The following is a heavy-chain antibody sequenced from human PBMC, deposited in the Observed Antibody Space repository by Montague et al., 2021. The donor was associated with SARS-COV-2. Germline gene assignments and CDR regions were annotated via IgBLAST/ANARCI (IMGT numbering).Heavy chain of an antibody. D-gene: IGHD5-18*01. Sequence: SLRLSCAASEFTVSSNYMSWVRQAPGKGLEWVSVIYSGSSTYYSXPVKGRFTISTDNSKNTLYFQMNSLRAEDTAGYYCASWGYMYETGSDAFDIWGQGKMVTVSS. CDR2: IYSGSST. V-gene: IGHV3-53*01. J-gene: IGHJ3*02. CDR1: EFTVSSNY. CDR3: ASWGYMYETGSDAFDI.